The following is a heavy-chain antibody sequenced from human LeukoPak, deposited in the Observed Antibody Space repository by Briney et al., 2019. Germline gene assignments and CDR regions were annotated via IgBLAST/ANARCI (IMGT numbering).Heavy chain of an antibody. CDR1: GFTFSSYT. J-gene: IGHJ4*02. D-gene: IGHD5-18*01. V-gene: IGHV3-21*01. Sequence: GGSLRLSCAASGFTFSSYTMNWVRQAPGKGLEWASSISSSSSNIYYADSVKGRFTISRDNAMNSLDLQMNSLRVEDTALYYCARHPLDTAMAHFDYWGQGTLVTVSS. CDR3: ARHPLDTAMAHFDY. CDR2: ISSSSSNI.